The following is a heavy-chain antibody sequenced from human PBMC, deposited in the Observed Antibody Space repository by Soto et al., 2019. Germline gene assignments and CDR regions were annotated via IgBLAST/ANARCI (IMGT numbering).Heavy chain of an antibody. Sequence: SETLSLTCAVYGGSFSGYYWSWIRQPPGKGLEWIGEINHSGSTNYNPSLKSRVTISVDTSKNQFSLKLSSVTAADTAVYYCANTYYDFWSGTRNWFDPWGQGTLVTVSS. CDR3: ANTYYDFWSGTRNWFDP. D-gene: IGHD3-3*01. CDR2: INHSGST. V-gene: IGHV4-34*01. CDR1: GGSFSGYY. J-gene: IGHJ5*02.